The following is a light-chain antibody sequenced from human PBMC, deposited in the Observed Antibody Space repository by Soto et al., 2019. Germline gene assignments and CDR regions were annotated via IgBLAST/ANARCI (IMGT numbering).Light chain of an antibody. CDR1: SFNIGNNY. CDR2: DSN. CDR3: ATWDSSLTGEV. V-gene: IGLV1-51*01. J-gene: IGLJ2*01. Sequence: QTVLTQPPSVSAAPGQKVTISCSGSSFNIGNNYVSWFQQLPGTAPKLLIYDSNKRPSGIPDRFSGSKSGTSATLDITGLQTGDEADYYCATWDSSLTGEVFGGGNKVTVL.